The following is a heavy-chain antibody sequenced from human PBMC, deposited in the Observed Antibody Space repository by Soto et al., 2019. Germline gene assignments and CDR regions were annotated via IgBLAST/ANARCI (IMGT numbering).Heavy chain of an antibody. V-gene: IGHV1-69*12. J-gene: IGHJ3*02. CDR2: IIPIFGTA. D-gene: IGHD2-2*01. CDR3: ARDGGIVLVPADNDAFDI. Sequence: QVQLVQSGAEVKKPGSSVKVSCKASGGTFSSYAISWVRQAPGQGLEWMGGIIPIFGTANYAQKFQGRVTITADESTSTAYMELSSLRSEDTAVYYCARDGGIVLVPADNDAFDIWGQGTMVTVSS. CDR1: GGTFSSYA.